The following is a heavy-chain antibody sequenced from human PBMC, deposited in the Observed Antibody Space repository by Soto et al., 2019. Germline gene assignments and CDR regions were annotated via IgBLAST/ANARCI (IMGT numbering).Heavy chain of an antibody. D-gene: IGHD3-3*01. CDR3: ARHPALRLLEWLLPTFDY. CDR1: DLTGSKNY. CDR2: IYSGGST. Sequence: PLRRSYTGSDLTGSKNYMSWVRQGPGKGLEWVSIIYSGGSTYYADSVKGRFTISRDNSKNTLYLQMNSLRAEDTAVYYCARHPALRLLEWLLPTFDYWGQGAPVTASS. J-gene: IGHJ4*02. V-gene: IGHV3-53*01.